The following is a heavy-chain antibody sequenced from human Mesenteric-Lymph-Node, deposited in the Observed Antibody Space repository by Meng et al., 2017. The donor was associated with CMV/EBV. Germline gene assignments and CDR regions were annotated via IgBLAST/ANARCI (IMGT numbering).Heavy chain of an antibody. CDR1: GFTFSISA. J-gene: IGHJ4*02. D-gene: IGHD2-2*01. Sequence: GESLKISCAASGFTFSISAMSWVRQAPGKGLEWVSGITASGGSTYYADSLKGRFTISRDNSQNTLYLQMNSLRAEDTAVYYCARDGIVVVPAAPFDYWGQGTLVTVSS. CDR3: ARDGIVVVPAAPFDY. V-gene: IGHV3-23*01. CDR2: ITASGGST.